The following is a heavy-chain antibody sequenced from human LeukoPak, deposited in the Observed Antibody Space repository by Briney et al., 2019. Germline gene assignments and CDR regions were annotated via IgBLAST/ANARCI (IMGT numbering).Heavy chain of an antibody. CDR2: IYNSGSA. CDR1: RGFISGYY. Sequence: SQTLSLTCTVSRGFISGYYWSWIRQPPGKGLEWIGNIYNSGSANYNPSLKSRVTISVDTSKNQFSLKLTSVTAADTAVYYCARHVVVPAPMVDPWGQGTLVTVSS. CDR3: ARHVVVPAPMVDP. J-gene: IGHJ5*02. V-gene: IGHV4-59*01. D-gene: IGHD2-2*01.